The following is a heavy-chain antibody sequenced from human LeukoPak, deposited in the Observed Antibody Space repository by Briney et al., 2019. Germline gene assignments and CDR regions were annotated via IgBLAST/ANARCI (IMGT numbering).Heavy chain of an antibody. V-gene: IGHV1-46*01. CDR1: GYTFTSYY. Sequence: ASVKVSCKASGYTFTSYYMHWVRQAPGQGLEWMGIINPSGGSTSYAQKFQGRVTMTRDMSTSTVYMELSSLRSEDTAVYYCASGIAAAGTSGYWGQGTLVTVSS. D-gene: IGHD6-13*01. CDR2: INPSGGST. CDR3: ASGIAAAGTSGY. J-gene: IGHJ4*02.